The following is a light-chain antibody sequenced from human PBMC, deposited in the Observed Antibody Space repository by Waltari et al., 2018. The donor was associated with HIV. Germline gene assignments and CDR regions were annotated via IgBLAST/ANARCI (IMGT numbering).Light chain of an antibody. V-gene: IGLV1-40*01. CDR1: SSYIGSGHD. Sequence: QSVLTPPPSVSGAPGQRVSIPCPGGSSYIGSGHDVHWYQQFPGSSPKVLIYANTNRPSGVPDRFSGSKSGYSASLVITGLQAEDDADYYCQSYDSSLSGWVFGGGTKLTVL. J-gene: IGLJ3*02. CDR3: QSYDSSLSGWV. CDR2: ANT.